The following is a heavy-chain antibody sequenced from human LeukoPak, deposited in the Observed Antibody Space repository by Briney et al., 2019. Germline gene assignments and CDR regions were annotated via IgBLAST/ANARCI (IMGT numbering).Heavy chain of an antibody. Sequence: PSETLSLTRSVSGGSISSYYWSWIRQPAGKGLEWIGRIYTSGSTNYNPSLKSRVTISVDTSKNQFSLKLSSVTAADTAVYYCARAGRDDYVWGSYRHPDAFDIWGQGTMVTVSS. CDR1: GGSISSYY. CDR3: ARAGRDDYVWGSYRHPDAFDI. D-gene: IGHD3-16*02. V-gene: IGHV4-4*07. CDR2: IYTSGST. J-gene: IGHJ3*02.